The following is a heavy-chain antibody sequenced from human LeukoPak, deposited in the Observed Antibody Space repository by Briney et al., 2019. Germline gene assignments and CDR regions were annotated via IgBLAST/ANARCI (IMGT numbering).Heavy chain of an antibody. CDR1: GYSISSGFY. J-gene: IGHJ5*02. CDR2: IYHSGST. CDR3: ARDLVVVAAIVWFDP. Sequence: SETLSLTCTVSGYSISSGFYWGWIRQPPGKGLECIGSIYHSGSTYYNPSLKSRVTISVDTSKNQFSLKLSSVTAADTAVYYCARDLVVVAAIVWFDPWGQGTLVTVSS. V-gene: IGHV4-38-2*02. D-gene: IGHD2-15*01.